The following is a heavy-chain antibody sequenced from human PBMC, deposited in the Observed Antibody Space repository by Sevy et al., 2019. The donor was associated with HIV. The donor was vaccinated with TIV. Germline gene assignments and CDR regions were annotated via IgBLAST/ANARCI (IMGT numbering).Heavy chain of an antibody. CDR2: IYRGGST. Sequence: GGSLTLSCAASGFNVSSNYMSWVRHAPGKGLEWVSVIYRGGSTDYADSVKGRFIISRDNSENTLYLQMNSLRAEDTAVYYCARDPIGGELDDFDIWGQGTMVTVSS. CDR3: ARDPIGGELDDFDI. J-gene: IGHJ3*02. D-gene: IGHD1-26*01. CDR1: GFNVSSNY. V-gene: IGHV3-66*01.